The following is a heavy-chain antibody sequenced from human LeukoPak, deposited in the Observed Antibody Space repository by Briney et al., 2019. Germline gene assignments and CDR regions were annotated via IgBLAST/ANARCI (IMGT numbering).Heavy chain of an antibody. CDR2: IIPIFGTA. V-gene: IGHV1-69*05. D-gene: IGHD6-19*01. Sequence: SVKVSCKASGGTFSSYAISWVRQAPGQGLEWMGGIIPIFGTANYAQEFQGRVTITTDESTSTAYMELSSLRSEDTAVYYCARGSYSSGWYVGWYFDLWGRGTLVTVSS. CDR1: GGTFSSYA. J-gene: IGHJ2*01. CDR3: ARGSYSSGWYVGWYFDL.